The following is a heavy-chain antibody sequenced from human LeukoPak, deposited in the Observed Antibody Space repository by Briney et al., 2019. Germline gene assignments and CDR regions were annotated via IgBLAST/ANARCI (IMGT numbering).Heavy chain of an antibody. V-gene: IGHV4-34*01. D-gene: IGHD4-17*01. Sequence: SETLSPTCAVYGGSFSGYYWSWIRQPPGKGLEWIGEINHSGSTNYNPSHKSRVTISVDTSKNQFSLKLSSVTAADTAVYYCARDVSGKDYGVSWFDPWGQGTLVTVSS. CDR1: GGSFSGYY. CDR3: ARDVSGKDYGVSWFDP. J-gene: IGHJ5*02. CDR2: INHSGST.